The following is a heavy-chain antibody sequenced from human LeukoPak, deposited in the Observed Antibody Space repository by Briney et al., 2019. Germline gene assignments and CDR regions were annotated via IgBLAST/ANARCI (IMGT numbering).Heavy chain of an antibody. CDR3: AINYLYGPYYFDY. Sequence: ASVKVSCKASGYTFTSYYMHWVRQAPGQGLEWMGRINPNSGGTNYAQKFQGRVTMTRDTSISTAYMELSRLRSDDTAVYYCAINYLYGPYYFDYWGQGTLVTVSS. V-gene: IGHV1-2*06. J-gene: IGHJ4*02. CDR2: INPNSGGT. D-gene: IGHD2/OR15-2a*01. CDR1: GYTFTSYY.